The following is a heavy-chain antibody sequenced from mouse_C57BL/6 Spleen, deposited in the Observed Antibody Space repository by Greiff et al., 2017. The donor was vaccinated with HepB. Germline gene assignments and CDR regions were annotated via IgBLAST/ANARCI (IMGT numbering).Heavy chain of an antibody. D-gene: IGHD1-1*01. CDR3: ARGYYGSRRGYYFDY. Sequence: EVQLQQSGPELVKPGASVKIPCKASGYTFTDYNMDWVKQSHGKSLEWIGDINPNNGGTIYNQKFKGKATLTVDESSSTAYMELRSLTSEDTAVYYCARGYYGSRRGYYFDYWGQGTTLTVSS. CDR1: GYTFTDYN. CDR2: INPNNGGT. J-gene: IGHJ2*01. V-gene: IGHV1-18*01.